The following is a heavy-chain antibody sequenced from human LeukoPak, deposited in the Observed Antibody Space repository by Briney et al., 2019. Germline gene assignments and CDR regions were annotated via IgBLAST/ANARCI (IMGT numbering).Heavy chain of an antibody. J-gene: IGHJ4*02. CDR3: ATGPSYCGGDCYYYFAY. CDR2: IKPDESEK. D-gene: IGHD2-21*01. V-gene: IGHV3-7*01. CDR1: GITFSSSW. Sequence: PGGSLRLSCAASGITFSSSWMSWVRQAPGKGLGWVANIKPDESEKYYVDSVKGRFTISRDNAKNSLYLQMNSLRAEDTALYYCATGPSYCGGDCYYYFAYWGQGTLVTVSS.